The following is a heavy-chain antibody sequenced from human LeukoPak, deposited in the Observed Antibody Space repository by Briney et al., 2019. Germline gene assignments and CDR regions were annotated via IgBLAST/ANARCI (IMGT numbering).Heavy chain of an antibody. CDR2: ISSSGSTI. CDR3: ARGPRLLDGYILPFDY. Sequence: GGSLRLSCADSGFTFSSYEMNWVRQAPGKGLEWVSYISSSGSTIYYADSVKGRFTISRDNAKNSLYLQMNSLRAEDTAVYYCARGPRLLDGYILPFDYWGQGTLVTVSS. V-gene: IGHV3-48*03. CDR1: GFTFSSYE. J-gene: IGHJ4*02. D-gene: IGHD5-24*01.